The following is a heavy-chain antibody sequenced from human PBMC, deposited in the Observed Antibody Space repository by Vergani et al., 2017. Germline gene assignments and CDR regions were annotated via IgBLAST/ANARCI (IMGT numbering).Heavy chain of an antibody. D-gene: IGHD6-19*01. Sequence: QVQLVESGGGLVKPGGSLRLSCAASGFTFSDYYMSWIRQAPGKGLEWVSYISSSSSYTNYADSVKGRFTISRDNAKNSLYLQMNSLRAEDTAVYYCARDGYSSGGQETPAYYYMDVWGKGTTVTVSS. J-gene: IGHJ6*03. CDR2: ISSSSSYT. CDR3: ARDGYSSGGQETPAYYYMDV. V-gene: IGHV3-11*06. CDR1: GFTFSDYY.